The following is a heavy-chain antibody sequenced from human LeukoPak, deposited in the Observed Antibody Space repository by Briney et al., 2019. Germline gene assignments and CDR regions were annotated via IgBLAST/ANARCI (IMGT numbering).Heavy chain of an antibody. J-gene: IGHJ4*02. CDR2: INWNGGST. CDR3: RMLGGIAAAGRGV. D-gene: IGHD6-13*01. V-gene: IGHV3-20*04. Sequence: PGGSLRLSCAASGFTFDDYGMSWVRLAPGKGLEGVSGINWNGGSTVYADSVKGRFTISRDNAKNSLYLQMNSLRAEETALYYYRMLGGIAAAGRGVWGQGTLVTVSS. CDR1: GFTFDDYG.